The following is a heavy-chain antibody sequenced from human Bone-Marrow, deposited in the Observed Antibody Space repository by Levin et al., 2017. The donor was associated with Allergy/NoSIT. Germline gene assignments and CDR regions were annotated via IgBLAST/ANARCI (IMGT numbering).Heavy chain of an antibody. D-gene: IGHD3-3*01. CDR3: AKDRSYDFWSGSKRHNWFDP. V-gene: IGHV3-30*18. CDR2: ISYDGSNK. Sequence: GGSLRLSCAASGFTFSSYGMHWVRQAPGKGLEWVAVISYDGSNKYYADSVKGRFTISRDNSKNTLYLQMNSLRAEDTTVYYCAKDRSYDFWSGSKRHNWFDPWGQGTLVTVSS. J-gene: IGHJ5*02. CDR1: GFTFSSYG.